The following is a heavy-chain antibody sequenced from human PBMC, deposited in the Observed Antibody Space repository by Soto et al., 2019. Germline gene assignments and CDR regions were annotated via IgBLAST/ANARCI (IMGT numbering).Heavy chain of an antibody. V-gene: IGHV3-15*01. J-gene: IGHJ4*02. CDR1: GITLSNAW. Sequence: EVQLVESGGGLVKPGGSLRLSCAASGITLSNAWMTWVRQAPGKGLEWVGRIKSKADGSTTEYGSPVKDRFIITRDDSENPRDPQMHGLKTEDTAVYYCPTPPPGTHGSGYWAQGPRVTVPS. CDR3: PTPPPGTHGSGY. CDR2: IKSKADGSTT. D-gene: IGHD3-10*01.